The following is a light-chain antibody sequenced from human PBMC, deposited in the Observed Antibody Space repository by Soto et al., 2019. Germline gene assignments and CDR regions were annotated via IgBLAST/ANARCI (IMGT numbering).Light chain of an antibody. Sequence: QSALTQPASVSGSPGQSITISCTGTSSDVGGYDYVSWYQQHPGKAPKLMIYEVSNRPSGVSNRFSGSKSGNAASPTISGLQAEDEADYYCSSYTTRSTLVFGGGTQLTVL. V-gene: IGLV2-14*01. J-gene: IGLJ2*01. CDR1: SSDVGGYDY. CDR3: SSYTTRSTLV. CDR2: EVS.